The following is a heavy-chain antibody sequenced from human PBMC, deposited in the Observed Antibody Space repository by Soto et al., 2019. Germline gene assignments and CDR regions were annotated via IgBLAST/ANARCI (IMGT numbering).Heavy chain of an antibody. CDR1: GFYFTVFG. Sequence: QVQLVESGGGVVQPGRSLRLSCEAPGFYFTVFGMHWVRQAPGKGLEGVGVISNDGKTEYYADSVRGRFTVSRDNYKNLVFLQMNSLRVEDTAVYFCAKAITTSGDSTGRGDVIDNWGQGTQVIVSS. D-gene: IGHD1-1*01. J-gene: IGHJ4*02. V-gene: IGHV3-30*18. CDR3: AKAITTSGDSTGRGDVIDN. CDR2: ISNDGKTE.